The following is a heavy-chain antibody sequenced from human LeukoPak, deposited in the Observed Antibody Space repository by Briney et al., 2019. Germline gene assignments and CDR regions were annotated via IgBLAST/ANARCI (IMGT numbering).Heavy chain of an antibody. Sequence: GGSLRLSCAASGFTFSVYWMSCVRQAPGKGLEWVANIKHTGTEKYYVDSVKGRFTFSRDNAKNSLYLQMNSLRAEDTAVYYCARSDNRAFDIWGQGTMVTVSS. CDR3: ARSDNRAFDI. CDR1: GFTFSVYW. V-gene: IGHV3-7*01. J-gene: IGHJ3*02. CDR2: IKHTGTEK. D-gene: IGHD3-22*01.